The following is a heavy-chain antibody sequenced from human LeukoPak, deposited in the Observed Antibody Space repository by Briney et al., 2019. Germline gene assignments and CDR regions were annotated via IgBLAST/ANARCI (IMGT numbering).Heavy chain of an antibody. CDR1: GGSVSSGNYY. CDR3: ARADSSSWYYFDY. J-gene: IGHJ4*02. D-gene: IGHD6-13*01. CDR2: IYYSGST. Sequence: PSETLSLTCIVSGGSVSSGNYYWSWIRQPPGKGLEWIGYIYYSGSTNYNPSLKSRVTISVDTSKNQFSLKLSSVTAADTAVYYCARADSSSWYYFDYWGQGTLVTVSS. V-gene: IGHV4-61*01.